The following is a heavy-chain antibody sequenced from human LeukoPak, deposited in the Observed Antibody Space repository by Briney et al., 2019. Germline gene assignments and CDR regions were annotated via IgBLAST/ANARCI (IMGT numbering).Heavy chain of an antibody. CDR3: ARQLGYCSSTSCYVDYYYYYYYMDV. CDR2: IIPIFGTA. D-gene: IGHD2-2*01. CDR1: GGTFSSYA. V-gene: IGHV1-69*06. J-gene: IGHJ6*03. Sequence: GASVKVSCKASGGTFSSYAISWVRQAPGQGLEWMGGIIPIFGTANYAQKFQGRVTITADKSTSTAYMELSSLRSEDTAVYYCARQLGYCSSTSCYVDYYYYYYYMDVWGKGTTVTVSS.